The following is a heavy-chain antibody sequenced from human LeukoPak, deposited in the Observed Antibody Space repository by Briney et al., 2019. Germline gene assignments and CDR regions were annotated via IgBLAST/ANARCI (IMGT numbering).Heavy chain of an antibody. V-gene: IGHV3-11*01. Sequence: GGSLRLSSAASGFTFSDYYMSWIRQAPGKGLEWVSYISSSGSTIYYADSVKGRFTISRDNAKNSLYLQMNSLRAEDTAVYYCARDDLGIAARSVASGMDVWGQGTTVTVSS. J-gene: IGHJ6*02. CDR3: ARDDLGIAARSVASGMDV. CDR1: GFTFSDYY. CDR2: ISSSGSTI. D-gene: IGHD6-6*01.